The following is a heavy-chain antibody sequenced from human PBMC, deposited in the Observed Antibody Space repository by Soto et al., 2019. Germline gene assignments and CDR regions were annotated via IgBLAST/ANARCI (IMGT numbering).Heavy chain of an antibody. CDR2: INPSGGRT. Sequence: QVQLVQSGAEVKEPGASVKVSCKASGYILSSYNMHWVRQAPGQGLEWMGIINPSGGRTSYAQKFRDRVSMSRDTSTSTVDMELGSLRSDDTAVYYCARTDCAADWHRRDFDYWGQGTLVTVSS. D-gene: IGHD2-21*02. CDR3: ARTDCAADWHRRDFDY. V-gene: IGHV1-46*01. CDR1: GYILSSYN. J-gene: IGHJ4*02.